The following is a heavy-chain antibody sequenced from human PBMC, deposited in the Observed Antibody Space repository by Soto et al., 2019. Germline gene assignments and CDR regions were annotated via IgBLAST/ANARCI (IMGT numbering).Heavy chain of an antibody. CDR1: GYTFTSYY. D-gene: IGHD5-18*01. CDR3: ARSQGLPTAMATGGMDV. V-gene: IGHV1-46*01. Sequence: GASVKVSCKASGYTFTSYYMHWVRQAPGQGLEWMGIINPSGGSTSYAQKFQGRVTMTRDTSTSTVYMELSSLRSEDTAMYYCARSQGLPTAMATGGMDVWGQGTTVTSP. J-gene: IGHJ6*02. CDR2: INPSGGST.